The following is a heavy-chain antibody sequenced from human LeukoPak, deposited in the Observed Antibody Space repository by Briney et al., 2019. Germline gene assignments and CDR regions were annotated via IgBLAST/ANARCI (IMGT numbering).Heavy chain of an antibody. CDR2: IYHSGRT. Sequence: SSETLSLTCAVSGGSISSGDYSWSWIRQPPGKGLEWIGYIYHSGRTFYNPSLKSRVTISVDTSKNQISLEVTSVTAADTVVYYCARDGGYGHYDYWGRGTLVTVSS. CDR3: ARDGGYGHYDY. D-gene: IGHD5-18*01. V-gene: IGHV4-30-2*01. CDR1: GGSISSGDYS. J-gene: IGHJ4*02.